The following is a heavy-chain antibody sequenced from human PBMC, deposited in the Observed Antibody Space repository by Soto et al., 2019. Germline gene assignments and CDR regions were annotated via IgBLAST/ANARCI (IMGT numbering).Heavy chain of an antibody. J-gene: IGHJ5*02. CDR2: INPNTGGT. D-gene: IGHD4-4*01. Sequence: GTVSCKPSVPTVTAHYIYGVGQATGQGLEWMGWINPNTGGTNYAQNFQGRVTMTRDTSSRTVYMELTGLTSDDTAIYYCARKHSLDYIRWGLDPWGQGTLVTVSS. CDR1: VPTVTAHY. CDR3: ARKHSLDYIRWGLDP. V-gene: IGHV1-2*02.